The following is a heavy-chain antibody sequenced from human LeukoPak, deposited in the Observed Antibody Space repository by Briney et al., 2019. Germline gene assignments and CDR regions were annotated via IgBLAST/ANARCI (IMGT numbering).Heavy chain of an antibody. V-gene: IGHV3-23*01. CDR3: ATVPMGGYDSSGRKEDY. D-gene: IGHD3-22*01. CDR2: ISVSGGST. CDR1: GFTFSSYA. J-gene: IGHJ4*02. Sequence: GGSLRLSCAASGFTFSSYAMSWVRQAPGKGLEWVSAISVSGGSTYYVDSVKGRFTISKDNSKNTLYLQMDSLRAEDTAVYYCATVPMGGYDSSGRKEDYWGQGTL.